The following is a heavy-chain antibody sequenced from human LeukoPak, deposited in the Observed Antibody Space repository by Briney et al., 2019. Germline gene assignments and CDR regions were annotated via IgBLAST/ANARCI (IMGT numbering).Heavy chain of an antibody. Sequence: GGSLRLSCAASGFTFSNAWMSWVRQAPGKGLEWVGRIKSKTDGGTTDYAAPVKGRFTISRDDSKNTLYLQMNSLKTEDTAVYYCTTDGRIRWFGELLFPDYWGQGTLVTVSS. D-gene: IGHD3-10*01. CDR1: GFTFSNAW. V-gene: IGHV3-15*01. J-gene: IGHJ4*02. CDR2: IKSKTDGGTT. CDR3: TTDGRIRWFGELLFPDY.